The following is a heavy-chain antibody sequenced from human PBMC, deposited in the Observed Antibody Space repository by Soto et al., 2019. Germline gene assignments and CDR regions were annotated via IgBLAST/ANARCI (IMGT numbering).Heavy chain of an antibody. CDR3: AREGGVRFGELFGYYFDY. CDR2: ISAYNGNT. D-gene: IGHD3-10*01. Sequence: QVQLVQSGAEVKKPGASVKVSCKASGYTFTSYGISWVRQAPGQGLEWMGWISAYNGNTNYAQKLQGRVTMTTDTSTSTAYRELRSLRSDDTAVYYCAREGGVRFGELFGYYFDYWGQGTLVTVSS. CDR1: GYTFTSYG. V-gene: IGHV1-18*01. J-gene: IGHJ4*02.